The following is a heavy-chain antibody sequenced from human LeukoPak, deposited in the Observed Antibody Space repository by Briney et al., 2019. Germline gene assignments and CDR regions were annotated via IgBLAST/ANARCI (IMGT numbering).Heavy chain of an antibody. Sequence: PSGTLSLTCAVSGGSISSSNWWSWVRQPPGKGLEWIGEVYHSGGTNYNPSLKSRVTISADRSNNRFSLSLNSVTAADTAVFYCARGEEYGSGTVHFDYWGQGILVTVSS. CDR3: ARGEEYGSGTVHFDY. D-gene: IGHD3-10*01. J-gene: IGHJ4*02. CDR2: VYHSGGT. V-gene: IGHV4-4*02. CDR1: GGSISSSNW.